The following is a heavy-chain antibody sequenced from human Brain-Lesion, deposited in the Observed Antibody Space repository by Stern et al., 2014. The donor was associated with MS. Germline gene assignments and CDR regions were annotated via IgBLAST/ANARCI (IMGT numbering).Heavy chain of an antibody. CDR1: GYTLTELS. CDR2: FYPEDGET. J-gene: IGHJ4*02. Sequence: VKLVQSGAEVKKPGASVKVSCKVSGYTLTELSMHWGRQAPSKGLEWMGGFYPEDGETIYAQKFQGRVTMTEDTSTDTAYMELSSLRSEDTAVYYCATLSPGAGGNYYRHFDYWGQGTLVTVSS. V-gene: IGHV1-24*01. D-gene: IGHD1-26*01. CDR3: ATLSPGAGGNYYRHFDY.